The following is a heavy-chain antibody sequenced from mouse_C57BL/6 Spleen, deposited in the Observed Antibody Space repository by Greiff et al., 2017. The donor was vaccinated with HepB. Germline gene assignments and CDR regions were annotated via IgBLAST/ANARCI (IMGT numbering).Heavy chain of an antibody. CDR1: GYTFTSYW. CDR2: IDPSDSYT. Sequence: VQLQQPGAELVMPGASVKLSCKASGYTFTSYWMHWVKQRPGQGLEWIGEIDPSDSYTNYNQKFKGKSTLTVDKSSSTAYMQLSSLTSEDSAVYYCAIYDGYYGGFAYWGQGTLFTVSA. CDR3: AIYDGYYGGFAY. V-gene: IGHV1-69*01. J-gene: IGHJ3*01. D-gene: IGHD2-3*01.